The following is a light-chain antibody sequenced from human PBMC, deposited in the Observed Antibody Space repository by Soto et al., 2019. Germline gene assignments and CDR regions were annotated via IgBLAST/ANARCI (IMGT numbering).Light chain of an antibody. CDR3: QHRSNWPIT. V-gene: IGKV3-11*01. CDR2: DAS. Sequence: IVLTQSPATLSLSPGQRATLSCRASQSVSSYLAWYQQKPGQAPRLLIYDASNRATGIPARFSGRGSGTDFTLTISSLEPEDFAVYYCQHRSNWPITFGQGTRLEIK. J-gene: IGKJ5*01. CDR1: QSVSSY.